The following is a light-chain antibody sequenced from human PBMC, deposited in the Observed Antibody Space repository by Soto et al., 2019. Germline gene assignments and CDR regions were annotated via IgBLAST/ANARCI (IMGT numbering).Light chain of an antibody. CDR1: SSDIGGYNY. CDR3: AAYAVSSVV. Sequence: QSALTQPPSASGSPGQSVTISCTGTSSDIGGYNYISWYQQQPGKAPKLMIYEVSKRPSGDPDRFSASKSGNTAALTVSGPQAEDEADYSCAAYAVSSVVFGGGTKLSVL. CDR2: EVS. V-gene: IGLV2-8*01. J-gene: IGLJ2*01.